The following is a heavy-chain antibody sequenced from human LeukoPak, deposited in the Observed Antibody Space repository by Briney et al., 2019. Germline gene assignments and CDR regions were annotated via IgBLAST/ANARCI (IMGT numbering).Heavy chain of an antibody. Sequence: ASVKVSCKASGLTFTSSAVQWVRQARGQRLEWIGWIVVGSGNTNYAQKFQERVTITRDMSTSTAYMELSSLRSEDTAVYYCAAALPGAEYFQHWGQGTLVTVSS. CDR3: AAALPGAEYFQH. CDR2: IVVGSGNT. D-gene: IGHD1-26*01. CDR1: GLTFTSSA. J-gene: IGHJ1*01. V-gene: IGHV1-58*01.